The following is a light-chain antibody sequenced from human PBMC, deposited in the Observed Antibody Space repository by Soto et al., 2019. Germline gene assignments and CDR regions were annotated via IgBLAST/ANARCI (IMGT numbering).Light chain of an antibody. CDR3: QQYNNWPPNT. Sequence: EIVMTQSPATLSVSPGERATLSCRASQSVSSNLAWYQPKPGQAPRLLIYGASTRATGIPARFSGSGSGTEFTLTISSLQSEDFAVYYCQQYNNWPPNTFGGGTKVEIK. CDR2: GAS. J-gene: IGKJ4*01. V-gene: IGKV3-15*01. CDR1: QSVSSN.